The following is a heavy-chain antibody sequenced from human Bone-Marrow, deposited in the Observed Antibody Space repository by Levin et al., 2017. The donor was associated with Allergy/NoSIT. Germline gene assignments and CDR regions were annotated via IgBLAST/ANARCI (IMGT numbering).Heavy chain of an antibody. Sequence: GESLKISCAASGFTFSSYSMNWVRQAPGKGLEWVSYISSSSSTIYYADSVKGRFTISRDNAKNSLYLQMNSLRAEDTAVYYCARVYYDILTGDYWIDYWGQGTLVTVSS. J-gene: IGHJ4*02. CDR2: ISSSSSTI. CDR3: ARVYYDILTGDYWIDY. CDR1: GFTFSSYS. D-gene: IGHD3-9*01. V-gene: IGHV3-48*01.